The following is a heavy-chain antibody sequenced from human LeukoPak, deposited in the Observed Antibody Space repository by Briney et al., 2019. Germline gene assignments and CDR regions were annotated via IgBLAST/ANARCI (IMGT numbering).Heavy chain of an antibody. Sequence: PGGSLRLSCAASGFTLSSYKMNWVRQAPGKGLEWVSYISSSGSTIYYADSVKGRFTISRDNAKNSLYLQMNSLRAEDTAVYYCVRDRDDMATIDYWGRGTLVTVSS. CDR3: VRDRDDMATIDY. CDR1: GFTLSSYK. V-gene: IGHV3-48*03. J-gene: IGHJ4*02. CDR2: ISSSGSTI. D-gene: IGHD5-24*01.